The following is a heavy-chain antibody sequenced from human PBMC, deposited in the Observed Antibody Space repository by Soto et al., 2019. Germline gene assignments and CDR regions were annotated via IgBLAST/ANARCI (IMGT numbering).Heavy chain of an antibody. J-gene: IGHJ3*02. CDR2: IKSKTEGGTT. Sequence: SVSNAWMNWVRKAPGKGLEGVGRIKSKTEGGTTDYAAPVKGRFTISRDDSKNTLYLQMNSLKTEDTAVYYCTTEDRSHFDIWGQGTMVTVSS. CDR3: TTEDRSHFDI. V-gene: IGHV3-15*07. CDR1: SVSNAW.